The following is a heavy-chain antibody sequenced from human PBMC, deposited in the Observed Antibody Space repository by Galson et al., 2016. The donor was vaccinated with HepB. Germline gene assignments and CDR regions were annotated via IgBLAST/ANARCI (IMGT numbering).Heavy chain of an antibody. CDR2: IRTKPYGGTT. CDR1: GFTFGDNA. V-gene: IGHV3-49*03. CDR3: TRDQEYGAYRGTSGYFSLPFDY. J-gene: IGHJ4*02. D-gene: IGHD3-22*01. Sequence: SLRLSCAGSGFTFGDNAMSWFRQAPGKGLEWVGFIRTKPYGGTTHYAASVKGRFTISRDDYKSIAYLQMNSLKTEDTAVYYCTRDQEYGAYRGTSGYFSLPFDYWGQGTLVTVSS.